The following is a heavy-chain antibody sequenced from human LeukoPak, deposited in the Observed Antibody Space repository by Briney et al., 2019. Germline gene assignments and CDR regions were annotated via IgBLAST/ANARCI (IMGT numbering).Heavy chain of an antibody. D-gene: IGHD2-2*01. CDR3: ARGVVVAPRSAFDI. J-gene: IGHJ3*02. CDR2: IKQDGSEK. V-gene: IGHV3-7*01. Sequence: TGGSLRLSCAASGFTFSSYWMSWVRQAPGKGLEWVANIKQDGSEKYYVDSVKGRFTISRDNAKNSLYLQMNSLRAEDTAVYYCARGVVVAPRSAFDIWGQGTMVTVSS. CDR1: GFTFSSYW.